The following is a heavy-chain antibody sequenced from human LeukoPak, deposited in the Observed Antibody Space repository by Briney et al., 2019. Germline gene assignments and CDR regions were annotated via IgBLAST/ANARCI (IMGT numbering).Heavy chain of an antibody. CDR1: GGSISDFY. D-gene: IGHD6-6*01. V-gene: IGHV4-59*01. CDR2: IFYSGTT. J-gene: IGHJ4*02. Sequence: SETLSLTCTVSGGSISDFYWGWIRQPPGKGLEWIAYIFYSGTTNYNPSLKNRVTISVDTSKNQFSLNVSSVTAADTAIYYCARTYSSSSVDCWGQGTLVTVSS. CDR3: ARTYSSSSVDC.